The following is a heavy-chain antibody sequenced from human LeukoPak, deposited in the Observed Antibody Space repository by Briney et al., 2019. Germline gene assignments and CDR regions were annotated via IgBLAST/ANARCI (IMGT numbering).Heavy chain of an antibody. J-gene: IGHJ5*02. CDR3: ARDGGDLDWFDP. D-gene: IGHD2-21*01. CDR2: IYYSGST. V-gene: IGHV4-59*01. CDR1: GGSFSSYY. Sequence: SETLSLTCAVYGGSFSSYYWSWIRQPPGKGLEWIGYIYYSGSTNYNPSLKSRVTISVDTSKNQFSLKLSSVTAADTAVYYCARDGGDLDWFDPWGQGTLVTVSS.